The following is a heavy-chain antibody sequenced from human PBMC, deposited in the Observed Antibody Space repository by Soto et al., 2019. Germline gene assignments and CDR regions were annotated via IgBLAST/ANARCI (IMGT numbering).Heavy chain of an antibody. V-gene: IGHV3-30*18. CDR3: AKVPLYSSSWH. D-gene: IGHD6-13*01. CDR2: ISYDGSNK. Sequence: ESGGGVVQPGRSLRLSCAASGFTFSSYGMHWVRQAPGKGLEWVAVISYDGSNKYYADSVKGRFTISRDNSKNTLYLQMNSLRAEDTAVYYCAKVPLYSSSWHWGQGTLVTVSS. CDR1: GFTFSSYG. J-gene: IGHJ4*02.